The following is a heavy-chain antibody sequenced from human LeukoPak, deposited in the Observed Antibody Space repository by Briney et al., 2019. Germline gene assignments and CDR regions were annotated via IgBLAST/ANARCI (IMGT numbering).Heavy chain of an antibody. J-gene: IGHJ6*03. D-gene: IGHD4-17*01. CDR1: GYTFTSYA. Sequence: ASVKVSCKASGYTFTSYAMNWVRQAPGQGLEWMGWINTNTGNPTYAQGFTGRFVFSLDTSVSTAYPQISSLKAEDTAVYYCARDYGDYGYYYYYMDVWGKGTTVTVSS. CDR2: INTNTGNP. V-gene: IGHV7-4-1*02. CDR3: ARDYGDYGYYYYYMDV.